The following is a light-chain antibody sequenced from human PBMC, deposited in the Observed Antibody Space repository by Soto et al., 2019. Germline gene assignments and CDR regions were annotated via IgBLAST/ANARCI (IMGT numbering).Light chain of an antibody. Sequence: QSALTQPASVSGSPRQSITISCTGSSSDVGSYNLVSWYQQYPGKAPKLIISEGTKRPSGVSDRFSGSKSGNTASLTISGLQAEDEADYYCCSYAGSNSVLFGGGTKVTVL. CDR2: EGT. CDR1: SSDVGSYNL. J-gene: IGLJ2*01. V-gene: IGLV2-23*01. CDR3: CSYAGSNSVL.